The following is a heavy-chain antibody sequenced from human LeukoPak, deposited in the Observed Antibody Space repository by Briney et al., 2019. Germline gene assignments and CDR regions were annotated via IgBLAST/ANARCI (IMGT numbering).Heavy chain of an antibody. CDR3: AIPSSSSHGFDY. CDR1: GFTFSSYA. J-gene: IGHJ4*02. D-gene: IGHD6-13*01. V-gene: IGHV3-23*01. Sequence: GGSLRLSCAASGFTFSSYAMGWVRQAPGKGLEWVSGISGSGDNTYYADSVKGRFTISRDNSKNTLYLQMNSLRAEDTAVYYCAIPSSSSHGFDYWGQGTLVTVSS. CDR2: ISGSGDNT.